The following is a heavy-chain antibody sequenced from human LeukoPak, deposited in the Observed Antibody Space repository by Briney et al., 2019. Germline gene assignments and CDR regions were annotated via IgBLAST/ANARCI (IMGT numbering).Heavy chain of an antibody. CDR1: GFTVSINY. D-gene: IGHD3-22*01. CDR3: ARDSPYDSSGYSDY. J-gene: IGHJ4*02. Sequence: GGSLRLSCAASGFTVSINYMSWVRQAPGKGLEWVSVIYSGGSTYYADSVKGRFTISRDNSKNTLYLQMNSLRAEDTAVYYCARDSPYDSSGYSDYWGQGTLVTVSS. V-gene: IGHV3-66*01. CDR2: IYSGGST.